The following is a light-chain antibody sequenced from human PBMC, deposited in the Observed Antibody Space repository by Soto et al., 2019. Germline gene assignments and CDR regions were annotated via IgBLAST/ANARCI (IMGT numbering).Light chain of an antibody. J-gene: IGKJ4*01. Sequence: IVMTQSPATLSVSPGERATLSCRASQSVSSNLAWYQQKPGQAPRLLIYGASTKATGIPARFSGSGSGTEFTLTLSSLQSEDFAVYYCQQYNNWPPLTFGGGTKVEIK. CDR1: QSVSSN. CDR3: QQYNNWPPLT. V-gene: IGKV3-15*01. CDR2: GAS.